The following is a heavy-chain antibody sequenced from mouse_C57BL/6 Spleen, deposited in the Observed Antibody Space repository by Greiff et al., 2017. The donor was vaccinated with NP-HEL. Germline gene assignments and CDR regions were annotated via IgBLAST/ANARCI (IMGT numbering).Heavy chain of an antibody. J-gene: IGHJ4*01. CDR3: ARKYYDYDYAMDY. CDR1: GYTFTDYN. V-gene: IGHV1-22*01. D-gene: IGHD2-4*01. CDR2: INPNNGGT. Sequence: VQLQQSGPELVKPGASVKMSCKASGYTFTDYNMHWVKQSHGKSLEWIGYINPNNGGTSYNQKFKGKATLTVNKSSSTAYMELRSLTSEDSAAYYCARKYYDYDYAMDYWGQGTSVTVSS.